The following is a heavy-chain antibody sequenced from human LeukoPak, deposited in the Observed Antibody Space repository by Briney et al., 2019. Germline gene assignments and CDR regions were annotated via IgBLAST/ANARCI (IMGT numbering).Heavy chain of an antibody. CDR2: ISSSSSYT. J-gene: IGHJ4*02. CDR1: EFTFSYYY. V-gene: IGHV3-11*05. CDR3: AREGYTGNFDY. Sequence: PGGSLRLSCAASEFTFSYYYMSWIRQAPGKGLEWVSYISSSSSYTNYADSVKGRFTISRDNAKNSLYLQMNSLRAEDTAVYYCAREGYTGNFDYWGQGTLVTVSS. D-gene: IGHD2-2*02.